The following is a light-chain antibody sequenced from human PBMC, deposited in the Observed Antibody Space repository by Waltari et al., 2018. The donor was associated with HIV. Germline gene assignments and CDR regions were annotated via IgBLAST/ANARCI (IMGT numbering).Light chain of an antibody. CDR1: SSDVGGYNY. Sequence: QSALTQPASVSGSPGQSITISCPGTSSDVGGYNYVSCYQQHPGKAPKLMSYEVSNRPSGVSNRFSGSKSGNTASLTISGLQAEDEADYYCSSYTSSSTPYVFGTGTKVTVL. V-gene: IGLV2-14*01. J-gene: IGLJ1*01. CDR2: EVS. CDR3: SSYTSSSTPYV.